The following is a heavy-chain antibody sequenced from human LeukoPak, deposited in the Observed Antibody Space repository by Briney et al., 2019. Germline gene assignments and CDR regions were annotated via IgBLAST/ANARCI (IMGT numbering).Heavy chain of an antibody. J-gene: IGHJ4*02. CDR3: ARGGAAAAIDY. Sequence: SETLSLTCTVSGGCISSYYWSWIRQPPGKGLEWIGYIYYSGSTNYNPSLKSRVTISVDKSKNQFSLKLSSVTAADTAVYYCARGGAAAAIDYWGQGTLVTVSS. D-gene: IGHD6-13*01. CDR1: GGCISSYY. CDR2: IYYSGST. V-gene: IGHV4-59*12.